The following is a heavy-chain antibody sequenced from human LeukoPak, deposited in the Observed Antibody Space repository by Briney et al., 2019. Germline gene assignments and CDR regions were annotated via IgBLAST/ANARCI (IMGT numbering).Heavy chain of an antibody. CDR2: IGIDSGNT. CDR3: ASSTVGATPLMRVDY. J-gene: IGHJ4*02. D-gene: IGHD1-26*01. CDR1: GFPFIEYS. V-gene: IGHV3-48*04. Sequence: GGSLRLSCTASGFPFIEYSVNWVRQAPGKGLEWISYIGIDSGNTKYADSVRGRFTISRDNAKNSLYLQMNSLRAEDTAVYYCASSTVGATPLMRVDYWGQGTLVTVSS.